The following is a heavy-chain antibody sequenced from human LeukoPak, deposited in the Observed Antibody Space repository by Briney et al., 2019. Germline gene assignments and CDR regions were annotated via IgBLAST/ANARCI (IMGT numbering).Heavy chain of an antibody. CDR3: VSVVVAATGYYFDY. V-gene: IGHV1-69*04. D-gene: IGHD2-15*01. J-gene: IGHJ4*02. Sequence: SVKVSCKASGGTFSSYAISWVRQAPGQGLEWMGRIIPILGIANYAQKFQSRVTITADKSTSTAYMELSSLRSEDTAVYYCVSVVVAATGYYFDYWGQGTLVTVSS. CDR2: IIPILGIA. CDR1: GGTFSSYA.